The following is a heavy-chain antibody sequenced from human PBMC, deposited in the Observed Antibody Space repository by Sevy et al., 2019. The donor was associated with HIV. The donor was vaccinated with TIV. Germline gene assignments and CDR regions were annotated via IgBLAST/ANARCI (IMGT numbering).Heavy chain of an antibody. CDR1: GFTFSKYW. CDR3: ARVIDYGVLGNWFDP. D-gene: IGHD4-17*01. V-gene: IGHV3-7*01. Sequence: GGSLRLSCAASGFTFSKYWMSWVRQAPGKGLEWVANIKPDGSDKYYVGSLKGRFTISRDNAKNSLYLQMNNLGAEDTAVYYCARVIDYGVLGNWFDPWGQGTLVTVSS. J-gene: IGHJ5*02. CDR2: IKPDGSDK.